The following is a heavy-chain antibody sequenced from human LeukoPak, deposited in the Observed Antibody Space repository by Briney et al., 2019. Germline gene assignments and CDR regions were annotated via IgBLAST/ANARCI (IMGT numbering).Heavy chain of an antibody. J-gene: IGHJ4*02. CDR2: IYTSGST. D-gene: IGHD2-15*01. Sequence: SETLSLTCTVSGGSISSGSYYWSWIRQPAGKGLEWIGRIYTSGSTNYNPSLKSRVTISVDTSKNQFSLKLSSVTAADTAVYYCAREGCSGGSCYTDYWGQGTLVTVSS. V-gene: IGHV4-61*02. CDR1: GGSISSGSYY. CDR3: AREGCSGGSCYTDY.